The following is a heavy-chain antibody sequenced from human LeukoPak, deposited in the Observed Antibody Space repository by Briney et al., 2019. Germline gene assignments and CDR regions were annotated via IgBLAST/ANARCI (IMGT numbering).Heavy chain of an antibody. V-gene: IGHV3-21*01. J-gene: IGHJ4*02. D-gene: IGHD6-6*01. CDR3: ARWPYSSSYCFDY. CDR1: GFTFSDYN. CDR2: ITSGTTYI. Sequence: GGSLRLSCAASGFTFSDYNMNWARQSPEKGLEWVSSITSGTTYIYYADSVRGRFTLSRDNAKNSLYLQMNSLRAEDTAVYYCARWPYSSSYCFDYWGQGTLVTVSS.